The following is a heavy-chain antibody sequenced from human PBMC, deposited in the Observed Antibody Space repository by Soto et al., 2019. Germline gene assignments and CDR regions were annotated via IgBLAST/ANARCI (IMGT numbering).Heavy chain of an antibody. J-gene: IGHJ4*01. V-gene: IGHV1-46*01. D-gene: IGHD2-21*02. CDR3: ARGGHVGVLTAAFYY. CDR2: INPSGGHT. Sequence: GASVKVSCKASGNTFTNYYIHWVRQAPGQGLEWMGTINPSGGHTTYSQNFLGRVTMTRDTSTSTLYMELTSLTSDDTAVYSCARGGHVGVLTAAFYYWG. CDR1: GNTFTNYY.